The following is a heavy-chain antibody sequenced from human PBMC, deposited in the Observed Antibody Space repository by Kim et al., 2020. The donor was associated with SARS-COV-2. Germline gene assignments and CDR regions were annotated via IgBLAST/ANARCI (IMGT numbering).Heavy chain of an antibody. V-gene: IGHV3-23*01. J-gene: IGHJ4*02. Sequence: GGSLRLSCEASGSTFTNDAMSWVRQAPGKGLEWVSAISGSGDSTYYADSVKGRFTISRDNPKKTLYLQMNRLRAEDMGVDYCAKQLHILSDQYEYWGQGT. CDR1: GSTFTNDA. D-gene: IGHD3-9*01. CDR2: ISGSGDST. CDR3: AKQLHILSDQYEY.